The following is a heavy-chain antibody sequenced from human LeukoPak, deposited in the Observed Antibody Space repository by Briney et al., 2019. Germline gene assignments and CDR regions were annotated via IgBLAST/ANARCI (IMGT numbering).Heavy chain of an antibody. Sequence: PGGSLRLSCAASGFTFSNYWMHWVRHAPGKGLVWVSYIESDGSRSGYADSVKGRFTISRDNAKNTLYLQMNSLRAEDTAVYYCARALQGFDFWGQGTLVTVSS. CDR3: ARALQGFDF. V-gene: IGHV3-74*01. J-gene: IGHJ4*02. D-gene: IGHD4-11*01. CDR2: IESDGSRS. CDR1: GFTFSNYW.